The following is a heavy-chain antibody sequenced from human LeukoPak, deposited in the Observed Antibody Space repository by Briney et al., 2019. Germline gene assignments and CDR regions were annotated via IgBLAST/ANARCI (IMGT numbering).Heavy chain of an antibody. CDR3: ARDKVLSAERSSYYGMDV. Sequence: SETLSLTCIVSGASISSYDWSWIRQPAGKGLEWIGHIYSSGETNYNPSLKSRVTMSLDTSNNQFSLKLTSVTAADTAVYYCARDKVLSAERSSYYGMDVWGQGTTVTVSS. D-gene: IGHD6-13*01. CDR1: GASISSYD. J-gene: IGHJ6*02. V-gene: IGHV4-4*07. CDR2: IYSSGET.